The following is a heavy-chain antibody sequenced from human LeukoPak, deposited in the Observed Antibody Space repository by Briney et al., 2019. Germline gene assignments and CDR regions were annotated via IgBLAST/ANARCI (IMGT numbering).Heavy chain of an antibody. CDR1: GGSISSYY. CDR2: LYNSGST. J-gene: IGHJ5*02. V-gene: IGHV4-59*12. CDR3: ARDRARVLPDYGGTPYNWFDP. Sequence: SETLSLTCTVSGGSISSYYWSWIRQPPGKGLEWIGCLYNSGSTYHNPSLKSRVTISVDTSKNQFSLKLASVTAADTAVYYCARDRARVLPDYGGTPYNWFDPWDQGTRVTVSS. D-gene: IGHD4-23*01.